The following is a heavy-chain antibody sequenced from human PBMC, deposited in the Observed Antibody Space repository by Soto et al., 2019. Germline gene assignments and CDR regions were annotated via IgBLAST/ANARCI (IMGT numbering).Heavy chain of an antibody. J-gene: IGHJ5*02. CDR3: ARGQRFSDWFDP. CDR2: VYSSGGT. Sequence: SETLSLTCTVSGDSMTGYYWTWIRQPAGKGLEWIGRVYSSGGTHYSPSLKSRVSISLETSKNQFSLRLMSVTVADTAVYYCARGQRFSDWFDPWGQGVLVTVSS. V-gene: IGHV4-4*07. D-gene: IGHD3-3*01. CDR1: GDSMTGYY.